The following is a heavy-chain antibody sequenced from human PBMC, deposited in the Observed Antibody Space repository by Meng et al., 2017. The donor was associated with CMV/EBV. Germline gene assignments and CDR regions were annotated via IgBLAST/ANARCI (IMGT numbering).Heavy chain of an antibody. CDR1: GFTFSNAW. CDR3: ARPSEGYYYSMDV. D-gene: IGHD2-2*01. V-gene: IGHV3-15*01. CDR2: IKSKTDGGTT. Sequence: GGSLRLSCAASGFTFSNAWMSWVRQAPGKGLEWVGRIKSKTDGGTTDYAAPVKGRFTISRDDSKNTLYLQMNSLKTEDTAVYYCARPSEGYYYSMDVWGQGTTVTVSS. J-gene: IGHJ6*02.